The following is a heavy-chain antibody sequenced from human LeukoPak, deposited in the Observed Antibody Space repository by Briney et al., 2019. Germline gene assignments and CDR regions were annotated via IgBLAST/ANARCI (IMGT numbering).Heavy chain of an antibody. J-gene: IGHJ6*03. CDR3: ARFLRGANYSPYYYYYMDV. D-gene: IGHD4/OR15-4a*01. Sequence: GELRKISCRGSAYSLTSYWIGWVGPMTGKGLEWMGIIYPGDSDTRYSPSFQGEATTSADKSISPAYLQWSSLKASDPAMYYCARFLRGANYSPYYYYYMDVWGKGTTVTVSS. CDR2: IYPGDSDT. V-gene: IGHV5-51*01. CDR1: AYSLTSYW.